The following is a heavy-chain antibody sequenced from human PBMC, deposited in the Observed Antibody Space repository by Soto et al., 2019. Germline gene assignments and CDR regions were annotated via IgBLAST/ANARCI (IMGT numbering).Heavy chain of an antibody. D-gene: IGHD4-17*01. CDR3: ARDRPLSPDYGDYPFDY. J-gene: IGHJ4*02. CDR2: IWYDGSNK. CDR1: GFTFSSYG. V-gene: IGHV3-33*01. Sequence: GGSLRLSCAASGFTFSSYGMHWVRQAPGKGLEWVAVIWYDGSNKYYADSVKGRFTISRDKSKNTLYLQMNSVRAEDTAVYYCARDRPLSPDYGDYPFDYWGQGTLVTVSS.